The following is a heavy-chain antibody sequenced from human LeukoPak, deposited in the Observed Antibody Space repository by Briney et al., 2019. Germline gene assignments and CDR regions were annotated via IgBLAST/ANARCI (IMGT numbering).Heavy chain of an antibody. D-gene: IGHD6-19*01. Sequence: GGSLRLSCAASGFTFSSYAMHWVRQAPGKGLEWVAVISYDGSNKYYAGSVKGRFTISRDNSKNTLYLQMNSLRAEDTAVYYCARDLIAVAVKRYYFDYWGQGTLVTVSS. CDR2: ISYDGSNK. CDR3: ARDLIAVAVKRYYFDY. CDR1: GFTFSSYA. J-gene: IGHJ4*02. V-gene: IGHV3-30-3*01.